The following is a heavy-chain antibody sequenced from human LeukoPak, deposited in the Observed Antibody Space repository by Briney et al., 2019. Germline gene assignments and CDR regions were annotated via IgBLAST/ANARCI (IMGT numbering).Heavy chain of an antibody. V-gene: IGHV3-30-3*01. CDR3: ARANAGNWNYWGGYYYYGMDV. CDR2: ISYDGSNK. J-gene: IGHJ6*02. CDR1: GFTFSSYA. D-gene: IGHD1-7*01. Sequence: GGSLRLSCAASGFTFSSYAMHWVRQAPGKGLEWVAVISYDGSNKYYADSVKGRFTISRDNAKNSLYLQMNSLRAEDTAVYYCARANAGNWNYWGGYYYYGMDVWGQGTTVTVSS.